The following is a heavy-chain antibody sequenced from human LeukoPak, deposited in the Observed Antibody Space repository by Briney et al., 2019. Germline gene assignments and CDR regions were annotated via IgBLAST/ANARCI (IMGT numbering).Heavy chain of an antibody. CDR3: AKGVSSGWNLKGSDY. J-gene: IGHJ4*02. CDR1: GFTFSSYA. CDR2: MSGSGGST. Sequence: PGGSLRLSCAASGFTFSSYAMSWVRQAPGKGLEWVSSMSGSGGSTYYADSVKGRFTISRDNSRDNSKNTVYLQMNSLRAEDTAVYYCAKGVSSGWNLKGSDYWGQGTLVTVSS. D-gene: IGHD6-19*01. V-gene: IGHV3-23*01.